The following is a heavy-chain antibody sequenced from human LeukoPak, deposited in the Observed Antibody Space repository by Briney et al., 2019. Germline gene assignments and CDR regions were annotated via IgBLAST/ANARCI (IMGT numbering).Heavy chain of an antibody. D-gene: IGHD3-22*01. CDR2: VSGSGVST. CDR3: ARNRPGGYYDSTRGLYFDY. CDR1: GFTFSNYG. J-gene: IGHJ4*02. Sequence: GGSLRLSCAASGFTFSNYGMSWVRQAPGKGLEWVSGVSGSGVSTYYADSVKGRFTISRDNAKNSLYLQMNSLRAEDTAVYYCARNRPGGYYDSTRGLYFDYWGQGILVTVSS. V-gene: IGHV3-23*01.